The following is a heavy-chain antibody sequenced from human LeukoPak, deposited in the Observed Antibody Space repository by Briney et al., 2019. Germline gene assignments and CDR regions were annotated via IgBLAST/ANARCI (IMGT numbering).Heavy chain of an antibody. Sequence: ASVKVSCKASGYTFTGYYMHWVRQAPGQGLEWMGWINPNSGGTNYAQKFQGRVTMTTDTSTSTAYMELRSLRSDDTAVYYCAREGCSSTSCYDYWGQGTLVTVSS. CDR1: GYTFTGYY. J-gene: IGHJ4*02. CDR2: INPNSGGT. CDR3: AREGCSSTSCYDY. D-gene: IGHD2-2*01. V-gene: IGHV1-2*02.